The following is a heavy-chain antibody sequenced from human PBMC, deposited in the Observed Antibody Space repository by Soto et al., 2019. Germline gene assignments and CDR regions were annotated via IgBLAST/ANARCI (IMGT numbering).Heavy chain of an antibody. CDR3: ARGGYSSTWSNLLDRYRLDV. J-gene: IGHJ6*02. D-gene: IGHD6-13*01. CDR2: IVPLLRTT. CDR1: GGPFSSYA. Sequence: QVQLVQSGAEAQKPGSSVKVSCKTSGGPFSSYAISWVRQAPGQGLEWVGGIVPLLRTTNYAQKFQGRGNTTADTSPYTVYMELSGLRSGDKAVYYCARGGYSSTWSNLLDRYRLDVWGQGTTVTVSS. V-gene: IGHV1-69*06.